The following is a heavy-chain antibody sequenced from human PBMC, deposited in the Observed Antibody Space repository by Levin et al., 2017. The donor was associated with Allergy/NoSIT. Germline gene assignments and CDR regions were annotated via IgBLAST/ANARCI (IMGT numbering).Heavy chain of an antibody. CDR2: IYYSGST. V-gene: IGHV4-39*01. Sequence: RPSETLSLTCTVSGGSISSSSYYWGWIRQPPGTGLEWIGSIYYSGSTYYNPSLKSRVTISVDTSKNQFSLKLSSVTAADTAVYYCARLDLVLAAAYRGWFDPWGQGTLVTVSS. CDR3: ARLDLVLAAAYRGWFDP. CDR1: GGSISSSSYY. J-gene: IGHJ5*02. D-gene: IGHD6-13*01.